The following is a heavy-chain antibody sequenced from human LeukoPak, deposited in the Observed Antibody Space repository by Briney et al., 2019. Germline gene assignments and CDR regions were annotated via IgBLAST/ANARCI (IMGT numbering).Heavy chain of an antibody. D-gene: IGHD2-2*01. CDR1: GFTVSSNY. J-gene: IGHJ2*01. Sequence: PGGSLRLSCAASGFTVSSNYMSWVRQAPGKGLEWVSVIYSGGSTYYADSVKGRFTISRDNSENTVYLQMNSLRAEDTAMYYCVVVVVPAAVWQFDLWGRGTQVTVSS. V-gene: IGHV3-66*01. CDR3: VVVVVPAAVWQFDL. CDR2: IYSGGST.